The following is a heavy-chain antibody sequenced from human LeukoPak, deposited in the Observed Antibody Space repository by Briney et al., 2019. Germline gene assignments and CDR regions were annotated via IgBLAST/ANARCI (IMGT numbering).Heavy chain of an antibody. CDR3: ATPDYYDSSGYVDAFDI. D-gene: IGHD3-22*01. Sequence: SETLSLTCTVSGGSISSYYWSWIRQPPGKGLEWIGYIYYSGSTSYNPSLKSRVTISVDTSKNQFSLKLSSVTAADTAVYYCATPDYYDSSGYVDAFDIWGQGTMVTVSS. CDR2: IYYSGST. V-gene: IGHV4-59*08. CDR1: GGSISSYY. J-gene: IGHJ3*02.